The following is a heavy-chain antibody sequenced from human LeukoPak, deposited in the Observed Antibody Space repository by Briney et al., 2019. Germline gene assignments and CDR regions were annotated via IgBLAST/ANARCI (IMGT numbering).Heavy chain of an antibody. Sequence: GESLKISCKGSGYNFTRNWISWVRQMPGKGLEWMGRIDPSDSYTNYSPSFQGHVTISADKSTSTAYLQWSSLKASDTAMYYCARGKGWFAPWGQGTLVTVSS. CDR1: GYNFTRNW. CDR3: ARGKGWFAP. V-gene: IGHV5-10-1*01. J-gene: IGHJ5*02. CDR2: IDPSDSYT.